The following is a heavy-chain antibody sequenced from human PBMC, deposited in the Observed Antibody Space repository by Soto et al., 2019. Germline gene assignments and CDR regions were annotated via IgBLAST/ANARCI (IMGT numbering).Heavy chain of an antibody. D-gene: IGHD3-22*01. CDR2: ISYDGSNK. CDR3: AREWLLVAFDI. V-gene: IGHV3-30-3*01. Sequence: GGSLRLSCAASGFTFSSYAMHWVRQAPGKGLEWVAVISYDGSNKYSADSVKGRFTISRDNSTNTLYLQMNSLRAEDTAVYYCAREWLLVAFDIWGQGTMVTVSS. CDR1: GFTFSSYA. J-gene: IGHJ3*02.